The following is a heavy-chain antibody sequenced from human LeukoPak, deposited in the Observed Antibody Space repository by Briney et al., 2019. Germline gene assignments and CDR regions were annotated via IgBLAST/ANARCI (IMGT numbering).Heavy chain of an antibody. J-gene: IGHJ6*03. Sequence: ASVKVSCKASGGTFSSYAISWVRQAPGQGLEWMGGIIPIFGTANYAQKFQGRVTITTDESTSTAYMELSSLRSEDTAVYYCASYIRSLDSHSDMVRGVIYTGSYYMDVWGKGTTVTVSS. CDR1: GGTFSSYA. D-gene: IGHD3-10*01. CDR2: IIPIFGTA. CDR3: ASYIRSLDSHSDMVRGVIYTGSYYMDV. V-gene: IGHV1-69*05.